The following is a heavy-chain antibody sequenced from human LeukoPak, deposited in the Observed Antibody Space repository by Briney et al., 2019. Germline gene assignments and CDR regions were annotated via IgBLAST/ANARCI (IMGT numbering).Heavy chain of an antibody. CDR2: ISGSGDRT. CDR3: AKDPNGDYISDFDM. J-gene: IGHJ3*02. D-gene: IGHD4-17*01. V-gene: IGHV3-23*01. Sequence: QPGGSLRLSCAASGITASSYAMTWVRQAPGKGLEWVSTISGSGDRTLYADSVKGRFTISRDNFKNTLYLQMNSLRAEDTALYHCAKDPNGDYISDFDMWGQGTMVTVSS. CDR1: GITASSYA.